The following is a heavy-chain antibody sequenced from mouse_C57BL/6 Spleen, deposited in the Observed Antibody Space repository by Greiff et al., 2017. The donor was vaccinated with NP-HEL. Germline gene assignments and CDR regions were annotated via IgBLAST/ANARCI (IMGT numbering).Heavy chain of an antibody. Sequence: EVQLQQSGPELVKPGASVKIPCKASGYTFTDYNMDWVKQSHGKSLEWIGDINPNNGGTIYNQKFKGKATLTVDKSSSTAYMELRSLTSEDTAVYYCARRRYDYDGRYWYFDVWGTGTTVTVSS. V-gene: IGHV1-18*01. CDR1: GYTFTDYN. CDR2: INPNNGGT. D-gene: IGHD2-4*01. CDR3: ARRRYDYDGRYWYFDV. J-gene: IGHJ1*03.